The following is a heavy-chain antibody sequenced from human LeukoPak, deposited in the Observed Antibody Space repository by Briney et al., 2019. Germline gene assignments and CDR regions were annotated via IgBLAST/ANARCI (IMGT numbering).Heavy chain of an antibody. CDR3: AKSSQLRYFDWLLYYDY. CDR1: GFTFSSYA. D-gene: IGHD3-9*01. J-gene: IGHJ4*02. Sequence: PGGSLRLSCAASGFTFSSYAMSWVRQAPGKGLEWVSAISGSGGSTYYADSVKGRFTISRDNSMNTLYLQMNSLRAEDTAVYYCAKSSQLRYFDWLLYYDYWGQGTLVTVSS. CDR2: ISGSGGST. V-gene: IGHV3-23*01.